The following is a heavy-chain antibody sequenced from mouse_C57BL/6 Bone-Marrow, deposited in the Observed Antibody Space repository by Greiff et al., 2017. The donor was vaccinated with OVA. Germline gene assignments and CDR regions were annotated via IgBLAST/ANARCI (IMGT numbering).Heavy chain of an antibody. CDR2: IYPRSGNT. V-gene: IGHV1-81*01. J-gene: IGHJ4*01. Sequence: VQLQQSGAELARPGASVKLSCKASGYTFTSYGISWVKQRTGQGLEWIGEIYPRSGNTYYNEKFKGKATLTADKSSSTAYMELRSLTSEDSAVYFCARGFITNYWGQGTSVTVSS. CDR3: ARGFITNY. D-gene: IGHD1-1*01. CDR1: GYTFTSYG.